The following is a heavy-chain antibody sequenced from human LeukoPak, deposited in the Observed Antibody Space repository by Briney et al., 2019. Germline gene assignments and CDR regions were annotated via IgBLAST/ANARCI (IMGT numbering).Heavy chain of an antibody. CDR1: GGSISSSSYY. D-gene: IGHD3-10*01. Sequence: SGTLSLTCTVSGGSISSSSYYWGWIRQPPGKGLEWIGSIYYSGSTYYNPSLKSRVTISVDTSKNQFSLKLSSVTAADTAVYYCARGSREFDPWGQGSMVT. CDR2: IYYSGST. J-gene: IGHJ5*02. CDR3: ARGSREFDP. V-gene: IGHV4-39*01.